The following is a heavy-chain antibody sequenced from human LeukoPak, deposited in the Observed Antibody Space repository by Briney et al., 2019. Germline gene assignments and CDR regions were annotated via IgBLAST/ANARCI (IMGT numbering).Heavy chain of an antibody. Sequence: SSTLSLTCDVSGGSMITNDRWRWVRQTTGKGLEWIGEIYHNGDTKYNPSFESRVTMSVDKSKTQFSLKLTSVTAADAAMYYCARVTWLGELGNWFDPWGQGTLVTVSS. V-gene: IGHV4-4*02. CDR2: IYHNGDT. CDR3: ARVTWLGELGNWFDP. CDR1: GGSMITNDR. J-gene: IGHJ5*02. D-gene: IGHD3-10*01.